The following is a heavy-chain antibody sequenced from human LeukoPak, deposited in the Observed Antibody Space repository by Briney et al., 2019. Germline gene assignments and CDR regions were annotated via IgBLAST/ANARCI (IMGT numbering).Heavy chain of an antibody. CDR3: AKDRIVGATTSYDYFDY. V-gene: IGHV3-23*01. Sequence: GGSLRLSCAASGFTFSSYAMSWVRQAPGKGLEWVSAISGSGVTTYYADSVKGRFTISRDNSRNTLYLQMNSLRVEDTAVYYCAKDRIVGATTSYDYFDYWGQGTLVTVSS. D-gene: IGHD1-26*01. J-gene: IGHJ4*02. CDR1: GFTFSSYA. CDR2: ISGSGVTT.